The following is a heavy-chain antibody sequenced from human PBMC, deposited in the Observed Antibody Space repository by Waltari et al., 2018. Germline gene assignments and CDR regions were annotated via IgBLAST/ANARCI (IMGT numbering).Heavy chain of an antibody. D-gene: IGHD4-17*01. V-gene: IGHV3-23*04. J-gene: IGHJ6*03. CDR2: VSGGGGST. CDR3: ARTTETTSGGYYYYYMDV. Sequence: EVQLVESGGGLVQPGGSLRLSCAASGFTFSSYDLSWVRPAPGKGLEWVSSVSGGGGSTYYADSVKGRFTISRDNSKNTLDLQMNSLRAEDTAVYYCARTTETTSGGYYYYYMDVWGKGATVTVSS. CDR1: GFTFSSYD.